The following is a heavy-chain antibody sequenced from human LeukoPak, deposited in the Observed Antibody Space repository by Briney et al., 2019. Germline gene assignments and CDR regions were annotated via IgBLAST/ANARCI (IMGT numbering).Heavy chain of an antibody. J-gene: IGHJ4*02. CDR2: IYPGDSDT. V-gene: IGHV5-51*01. CDR1: GYSFTSYW. Sequence: GESLKICCKGAGYSFTSYWICWGRQMAGKGLEGRGIIYPGDSDTRYSPSLQGQVTISADKSISTAYLQWSSLKASDTDMYYCPRDGDSPDLFFDYWGQGPLVTVSS. D-gene: IGHD4-17*01. CDR3: PRDGDSPDLFFDY.